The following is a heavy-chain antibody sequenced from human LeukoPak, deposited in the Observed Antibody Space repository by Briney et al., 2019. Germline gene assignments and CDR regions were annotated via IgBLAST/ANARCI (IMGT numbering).Heavy chain of an antibody. Sequence: PGGSLRLSCAASGFTFSSYSMNWVRQAPGKGLEWVSSISSSSSYISYADSVKGRFTISRDNAKNSLYLQMNSLRAEDTAVYYCTRAFIADYYDSSGYYPTFDYWGQGTLVTVSS. CDR2: ISSSSSYI. D-gene: IGHD3-22*01. V-gene: IGHV3-21*01. CDR1: GFTFSSYS. CDR3: TRAFIADYYDSSGYYPTFDY. J-gene: IGHJ4*02.